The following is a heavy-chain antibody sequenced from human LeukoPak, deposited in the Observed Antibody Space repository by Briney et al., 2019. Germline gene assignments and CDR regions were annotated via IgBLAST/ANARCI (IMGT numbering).Heavy chain of an antibody. CDR1: GYTFTTFY. V-gene: IGHV1-46*01. D-gene: IGHD3-16*01. J-gene: IGHJ3*02. CDR3: ARDHLWGSSDAFDI. Sequence: ASVKVSCKASGYTFTTFYIHWVRQAPGHGLEWMGIINPNAGNTNYATKFQGRVTMTRDTSTSTVYMELSSLRSEDTAVYYCARDHLWGSSDAFDIWGQGTMVTVSS. CDR2: INPNAGNT.